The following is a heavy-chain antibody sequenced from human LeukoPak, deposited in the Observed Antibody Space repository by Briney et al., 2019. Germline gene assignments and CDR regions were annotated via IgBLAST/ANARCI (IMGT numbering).Heavy chain of an antibody. J-gene: IGHJ4*02. Sequence: ASVKVSCKASGGTFSSYAISWVRQAPGQGLEWMGWISAYNGNTNYAQKLQGRVTMTTDTSTSTAYMELRSLRSDDTAVYYCARDSPFCSGGSCYPDYWGQGTLVTVSS. CDR3: ARDSPFCSGGSCYPDY. CDR2: ISAYNGNT. V-gene: IGHV1-18*01. CDR1: GGTFSSYA. D-gene: IGHD2-15*01.